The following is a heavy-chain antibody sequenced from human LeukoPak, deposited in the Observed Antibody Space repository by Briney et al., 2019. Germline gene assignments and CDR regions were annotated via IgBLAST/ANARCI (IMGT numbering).Heavy chain of an antibody. V-gene: IGHV3-21*01. Sequence: PGGSLRLSCAASGLTFSRYSMNWVRQAPGKGLEWVSSISISSNYIYYADSVKGRFTISRDNAKNSLYLQVNSLRAEDTAVYYCARGSRFGVVGRDAFDIWGQGTVVTVSS. J-gene: IGHJ3*02. CDR1: GLTFSRYS. CDR3: ARGSRFGVVGRDAFDI. D-gene: IGHD3-3*01. CDR2: ISISSNYI.